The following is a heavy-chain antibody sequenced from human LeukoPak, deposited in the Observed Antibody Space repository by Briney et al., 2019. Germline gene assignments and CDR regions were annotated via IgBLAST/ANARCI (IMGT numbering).Heavy chain of an antibody. Sequence: SETLSLTCTVSGGSISSGDYYWSWIRQPPGKGLEWIGYIYYSGSTYYNPSLKSRVTISVDTSKNQFSLKPSSVTAADTAVYYCARGPPSGFGELSFWFDPWGQGTLVTVSS. CDR2: IYYSGST. CDR1: GGSISSGDYY. V-gene: IGHV4-30-4*01. CDR3: ARGPPSGFGELSFWFDP. D-gene: IGHD3-10*01. J-gene: IGHJ5*02.